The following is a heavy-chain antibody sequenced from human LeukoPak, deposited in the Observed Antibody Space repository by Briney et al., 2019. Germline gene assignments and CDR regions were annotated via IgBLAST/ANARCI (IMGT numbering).Heavy chain of an antibody. V-gene: IGHV1-69*13. CDR1: GGTFSSYA. D-gene: IGHD4-23*01. Sequence: ASVKVSCKASGGTFSSYAISWVRQAPGQGLEWMGGIIPIFGTANYAQKFQGRVTITADESTSTAYMELSSLRSEDTAVYYCAFYGGHTFARTHYYYYGMDVWGQGTTVTVSS. J-gene: IGHJ6*02. CDR3: AFYGGHTFARTHYYYYGMDV. CDR2: IIPIFGTA.